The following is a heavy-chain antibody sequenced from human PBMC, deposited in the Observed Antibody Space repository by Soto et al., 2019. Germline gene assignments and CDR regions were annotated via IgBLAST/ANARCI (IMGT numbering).Heavy chain of an antibody. CDR3: AHAYGGRSLY. V-gene: IGHV2-5*02. D-gene: IGHD1-26*01. CDR2: IYWDDSK. CDR1: GFSLTTDRVG. J-gene: IGHJ4*02. Sequence: QITLKESGPTLVKPTQTLTLTCTFSGFSLTTDRVGVGWIRQPPGEALEWLAVIYWDDSKTYRPSLESRLTITKDTSTNQVALTMTIMDSLDTATYYCAHAYGGRSLYWGQGTLVTVSS.